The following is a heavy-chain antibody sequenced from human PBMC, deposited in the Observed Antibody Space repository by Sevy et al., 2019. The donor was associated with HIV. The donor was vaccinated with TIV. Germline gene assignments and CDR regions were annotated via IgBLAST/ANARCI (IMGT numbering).Heavy chain of an antibody. Sequence: GGSLRLSCAASGFTFSSYSMNWVRQAPGRGLEWVSSITSGSSFIFYAGSVKGRFTISRDNAKNSLYLQMNSLGAEDLSVYYCARPTSGMSEYEPLDNARFYGMDVWGPGTTVTVSS. CDR3: ARPTSGMSEYEPLDNARFYGMDV. V-gene: IGHV3-21*01. J-gene: IGHJ6*02. CDR2: ITSGSSFI. D-gene: IGHD1-20*01. CDR1: GFTFSSYS.